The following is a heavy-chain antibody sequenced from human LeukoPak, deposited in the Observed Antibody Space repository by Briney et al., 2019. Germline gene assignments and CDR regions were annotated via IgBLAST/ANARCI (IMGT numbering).Heavy chain of an antibody. CDR1: GGSFSGYY. CDR3: ARDYITMVRGYGGNWFDP. V-gene: IGHV4-34*01. Sequence: SETLSLTCAVYGGSFSGYYWSWIRQPPGKGLEWIGSIYYSGSTYYNPSLKSRVTISVDTSKNQFSLKLSSVTAADTAVYYCARDYITMVRGYGGNWFDPWGQGTLVTVSS. J-gene: IGHJ5*02. CDR2: IYYSGST. D-gene: IGHD3-10*01.